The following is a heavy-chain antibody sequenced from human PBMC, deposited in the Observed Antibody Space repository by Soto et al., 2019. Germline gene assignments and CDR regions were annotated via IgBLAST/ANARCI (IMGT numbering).Heavy chain of an antibody. D-gene: IGHD3-10*01. J-gene: IGHJ5*02. Sequence: SETLSLTCAVYGGSFSGYYWSWIRQPPGKGLEWIGEINHSGSTNYNPSLKSRVTISVDTSKNQFSLKLSSVTAADTAVYYCARTSNSITMVRGNNWFDPWGQGTLVTVSS. CDR2: INHSGST. V-gene: IGHV4-34*01. CDR3: ARTSNSITMVRGNNWFDP. CDR1: GGSFSGYY.